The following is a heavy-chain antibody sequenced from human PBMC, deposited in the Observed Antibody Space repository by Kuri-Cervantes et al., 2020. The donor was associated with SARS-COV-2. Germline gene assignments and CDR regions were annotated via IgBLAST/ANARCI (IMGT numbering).Heavy chain of an antibody. Sequence: SVKVSCKASGGTFSSYAISWVRQAPGQGLEWMGGIIPIFGTANYAQKFQGRVTITADESTSTAYMELSSLRSEDTAVYYCAREGREGGGMDVWGQGTTVTVSS. J-gene: IGHJ6*02. CDR1: GGTFSSYA. CDR3: AREGREGGGMDV. D-gene: IGHD3-16*01. CDR2: IIPIFGTA. V-gene: IGHV1-69*13.